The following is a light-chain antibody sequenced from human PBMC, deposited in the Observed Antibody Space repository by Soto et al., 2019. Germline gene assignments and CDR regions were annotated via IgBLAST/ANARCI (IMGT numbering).Light chain of an antibody. J-gene: IGKJ1*01. CDR1: QSVSRN. CDR3: QQYNNWPSWT. V-gene: IGKV3-15*01. Sequence: EIVMTQSPATLSVSPGERATLSCRASQSVSRNLAWYQQKPGQAPRLLIYGVSTRATGIPARFSGSGSGTEFSLTISSLQSEDFAVYYCQQYNNWPSWTFGQGTKVEIK. CDR2: GVS.